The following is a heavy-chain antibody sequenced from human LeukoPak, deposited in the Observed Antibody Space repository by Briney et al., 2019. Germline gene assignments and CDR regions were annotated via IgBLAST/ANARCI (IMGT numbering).Heavy chain of an antibody. D-gene: IGHD2-2*01. V-gene: IGHV4-31*03. CDR2: IYYSGSI. CDR1: GGSISSGGYY. J-gene: IGHJ3*02. Sequence: SQTLSLTCTVSGGSISSGGYYWSWIRQHPGKGLEWIGYIYYSGSIYYNPSLKSRVTISVDTSKNQFSLKLSSVTAADTAVYYCARTPRGYCSSTSCNVGAFDIWGQGTMVTVSS. CDR3: ARTPRGYCSSTSCNVGAFDI.